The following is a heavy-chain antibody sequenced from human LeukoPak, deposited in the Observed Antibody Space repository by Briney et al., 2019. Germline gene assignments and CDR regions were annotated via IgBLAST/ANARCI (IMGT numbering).Heavy chain of an antibody. J-gene: IGHJ3*02. Sequence: GASVKVSCKASGYTFTSYDINWVRQATGQGLEWMGWMNPNSGNTGYAQKFQGRVTMTRNTSISTAYMELGSLRSEDTAVYYCARIRPDYYGSGSYYNGNAFDIWGQGTMVTVSS. CDR2: MNPNSGNT. CDR1: GYTFTSYD. CDR3: ARIRPDYYGSGSYYNGNAFDI. V-gene: IGHV1-8*01. D-gene: IGHD3-10*01.